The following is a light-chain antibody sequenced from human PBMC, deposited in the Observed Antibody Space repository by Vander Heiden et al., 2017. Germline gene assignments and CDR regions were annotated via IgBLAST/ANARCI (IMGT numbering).Light chain of an antibody. V-gene: IGKV1-39*01. CDR3: QQSYSTPYT. CDR1: QSISSY. CDR2: AAS. J-gene: IGKJ2*01. Sequence: DIQMTQSPSSLSASVGDRVTITCRASQSISSYLNWYQQKPGKAPKLLSYAASSLQSGVPSRFSGSGSGTDFTLTISSLHPEDFATYYCQQSYSTPYTFGQGTKLEIK.